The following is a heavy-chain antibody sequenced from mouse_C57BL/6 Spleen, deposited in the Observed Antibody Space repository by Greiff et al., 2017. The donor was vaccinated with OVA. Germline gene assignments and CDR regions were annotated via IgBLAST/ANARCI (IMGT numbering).Heavy chain of an antibody. D-gene: IGHD1-1*01. CDR3: TRGGGGSSGSCMDY. CDR1: GYTFTSYW. V-gene: IGHV1-55*01. CDR2: IYPGSGST. Sequence: QVQLQQPGAELVKPGASVKLSCKASGYTFTSYWITWVKQRPGQGLEWIGDIYPGSGSTTYNEKFKSKATLTVDTSSSTAYMQLSSLTSEDSAVYYWTRGGGGSSGSCMDYWGQGTSVTVSS. J-gene: IGHJ4*01.